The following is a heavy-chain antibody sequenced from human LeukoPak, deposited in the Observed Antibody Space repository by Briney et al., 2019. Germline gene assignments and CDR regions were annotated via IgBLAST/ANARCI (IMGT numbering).Heavy chain of an antibody. CDR3: VRRNSGWYYFDY. J-gene: IGHJ4*02. D-gene: IGHD6-19*01. CDR1: GYSISSGYY. V-gene: IGHV4-38-2*01. CDR2: IFHSGSA. Sequence: PSETLSLTCAVSGYSISSGYYWGWIRQPPGKGLEWIGNIFHSGSAYHNPSLKSRVTTSVDMSKNQFSLKLKSVTAADTAMYYCVRRNSGWYYFDYWGQGTLVIVSS.